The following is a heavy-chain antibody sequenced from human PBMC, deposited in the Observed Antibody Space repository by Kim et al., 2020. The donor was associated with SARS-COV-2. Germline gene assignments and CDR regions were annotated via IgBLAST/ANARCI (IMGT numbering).Heavy chain of an antibody. CDR1: GGSISSSNYY. D-gene: IGHD6-6*01. CDR3: ARTIAGRPEAFDI. V-gene: IGHV4-39*01. J-gene: IGHJ3*02. Sequence: SETLSLTCTVSGGSISSSNYYWGWIRQPPGKGLEWIGYICYSGNTYYNPSLKSRVTVSVDTSKNQFSLKLSSVTAADTAVYYCARTIAGRPEAFDIWGQG. CDR2: ICYSGNT.